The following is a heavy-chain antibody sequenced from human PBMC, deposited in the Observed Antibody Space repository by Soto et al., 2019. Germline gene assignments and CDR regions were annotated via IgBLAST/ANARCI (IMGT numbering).Heavy chain of an antibody. CDR2: ISSSGSTI. D-gene: IGHD3-3*01. CDR3: AREXPFLEWLSLYYYYGMDV. J-gene: IGHJ6*02. CDR1: GFTFSSYE. V-gene: IGHV3-48*03. Sequence: PGGSLRLSCAASGFTFSSYEMNWVRQAPGKGLEWVSYISSSGSTIYYADSVKGRFTISRDNAKNSLYLQMNSLRAEDTAVYYCAREXPFLEWLSLYYYYGMDVWGQGTTVTVSS.